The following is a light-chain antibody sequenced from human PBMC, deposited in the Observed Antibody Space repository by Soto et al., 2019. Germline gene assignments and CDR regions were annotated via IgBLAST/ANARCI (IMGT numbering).Light chain of an antibody. CDR2: AAS. CDR3: QQLNSYPLT. CDR1: QGISSY. V-gene: IGKV1-9*01. Sequence: IQLTQSPSSLSASVGYRVTITCRASQGISSYLAWYQQKPGKAPKLLIYAASTLQSGVPSRFSGSGSGTDFTLTISSLQPEDFATYYCQQLNSYPLTCGGGTKVDIK. J-gene: IGKJ4*01.